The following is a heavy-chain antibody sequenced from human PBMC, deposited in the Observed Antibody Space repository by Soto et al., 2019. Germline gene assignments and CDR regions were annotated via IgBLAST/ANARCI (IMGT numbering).Heavy chain of an antibody. J-gene: IGHJ4*02. D-gene: IGHD3-22*01. V-gene: IGHV4-4*02. CDR3: ARKNYYDSREFHY. CDR2: IFHSGSI. CDR1: RGFLSRNGW. Sequence: PSETLSLTCAVPRGFLSRNGWWNAVRQPPGKGLEWIGEIFHSGSINYNPSLQSRVTISIDKSKNQFSLKLSSVTAADTAVYYCARKNYYDSREFHYWGQGTLVTVS.